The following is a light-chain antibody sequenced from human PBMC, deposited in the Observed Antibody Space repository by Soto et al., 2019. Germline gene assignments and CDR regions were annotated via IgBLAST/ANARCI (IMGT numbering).Light chain of an antibody. Sequence: EIVMTQSPATLSVSPGERATLSCRASQSVSSNLAWYQQKPGQAPRLLIYVASTRATGIPARFSGSGSGTEFTLTISSLQSEDFAVYYCQEYNGWTFGEGNKVEIK. J-gene: IGKJ1*01. CDR2: VAS. CDR1: QSVSSN. CDR3: QEYNGWT. V-gene: IGKV3-15*01.